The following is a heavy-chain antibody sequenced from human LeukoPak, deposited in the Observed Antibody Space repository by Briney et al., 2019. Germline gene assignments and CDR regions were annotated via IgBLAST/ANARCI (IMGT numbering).Heavy chain of an antibody. D-gene: IGHD2-2*01. Sequence: ASVEVSCKASGYTFTGYYMHWVRQAPGQGLEWMGWINPNSGGTNYAQKFQGRVTMTRDTSISTAYMELSRLRSDDTAVYYCARGDIVVVPASHDAFDIWGQGTMVTVSS. V-gene: IGHV1-2*02. J-gene: IGHJ3*02. CDR1: GYTFTGYY. CDR3: ARGDIVVVPASHDAFDI. CDR2: INPNSGGT.